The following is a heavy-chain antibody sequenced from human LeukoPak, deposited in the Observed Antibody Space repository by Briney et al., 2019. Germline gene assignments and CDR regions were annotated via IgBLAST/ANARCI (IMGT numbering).Heavy chain of an antibody. D-gene: IGHD3-10*01. J-gene: IGHJ4*02. CDR3: AKDGDYYGSGTKGYYFDY. CDR1: GFTFSTYG. CDR2: ISYDGRNK. Sequence: GGSLRLSCAASGFTFSTYGMHWVRQAPGKGLEWVAVISYDGRNKYYPDSVKGRFTFSKDNSKNTLYLQMNNLRAEDTAVYYCAKDGDYYGSGTKGYYFDYWGQGTLVTVSS. V-gene: IGHV3-30*18.